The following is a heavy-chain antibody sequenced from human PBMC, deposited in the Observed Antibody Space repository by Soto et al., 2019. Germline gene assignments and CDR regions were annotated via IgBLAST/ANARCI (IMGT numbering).Heavy chain of an antibody. V-gene: IGHV4-38-2*01. D-gene: IGHD2-15*01. CDR3: ARYAYCSGGSCSTKNNWFDP. Sequence: LSLTCAVSGYAISSGYYWVWIRQPPGKGLEWIGSIHHSGSTYYNPSLKSRVTISVDTSKNQFSLKLSSMTAADTAVYYCARYAYCSGGSCSTKNNWFDPWGQGTLVTVSS. CDR1: GYAISSGYY. J-gene: IGHJ5*02. CDR2: IHHSGST.